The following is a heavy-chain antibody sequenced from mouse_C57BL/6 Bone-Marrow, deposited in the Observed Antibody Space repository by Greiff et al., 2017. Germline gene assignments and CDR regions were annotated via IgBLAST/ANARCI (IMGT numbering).Heavy chain of an antibody. CDR3: ARGLILRYYFDY. D-gene: IGHD1-1*01. CDR2: IYPGSGNT. J-gene: IGHJ2*01. Sequence: QVQLQQSGAELVRPGASVKLSCKASGYTFTDYYINWVKQRPGQGLEWIARIYPGSGNTYYNEKFKGKATLTAEKSSSTAYMQLSSLTSEDSAVYFCARGLILRYYFDYWGQGTTLTVSS. CDR1: GYTFTDYY. V-gene: IGHV1-76*01.